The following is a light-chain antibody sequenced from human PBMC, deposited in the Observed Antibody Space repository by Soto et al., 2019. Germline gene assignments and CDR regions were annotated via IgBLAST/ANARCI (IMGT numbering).Light chain of an antibody. J-gene: IGKJ4*01. CDR3: QQRSNWPLT. Sequence: ETVLTPSPATLSLSPGERATLSCRASQSVSSYLAWYQQKPGQAPRLLIYDASNRATGIPARFSGSGSGTDFTLTISSLEAEEFAVYDCQQRSNWPLTFGGGTKVEIK. CDR2: DAS. V-gene: IGKV3-11*01. CDR1: QSVSSY.